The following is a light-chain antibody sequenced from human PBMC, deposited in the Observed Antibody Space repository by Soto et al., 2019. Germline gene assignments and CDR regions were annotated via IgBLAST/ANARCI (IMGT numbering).Light chain of an antibody. V-gene: IGLV2-14*01. CDR2: DVS. CDR3: SSYTSSSTLVV. Sequence: QSVLTQPDSVSGSPGQSITISCTGTSSDVGGYNYVSWYQQHPGKAPKLMIYDVSNRPSGVSNRFSGSKSGNTASLTISGLQAEDEADYYGSSYTSSSTLVVFGGGTKLTGL. J-gene: IGLJ2*01. CDR1: SSDVGGYNY.